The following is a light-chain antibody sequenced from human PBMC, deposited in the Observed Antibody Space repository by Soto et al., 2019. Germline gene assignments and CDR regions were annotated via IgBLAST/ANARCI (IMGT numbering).Light chain of an antibody. CDR3: QQFHSYPIT. CDR1: QVISTL. CDR2: FAS. J-gene: IGKJ5*01. Sequence: DIQMTQSPSSLSASVGDTVTITCRASQVISTLLAWYQQKPGKAPKSLIYFASSLQSGVPSRFTGSGSGIDFPLTISSLQPEDFATYYCQQFHSYPITFGQGTRLEIK. V-gene: IGKV1D-16*01.